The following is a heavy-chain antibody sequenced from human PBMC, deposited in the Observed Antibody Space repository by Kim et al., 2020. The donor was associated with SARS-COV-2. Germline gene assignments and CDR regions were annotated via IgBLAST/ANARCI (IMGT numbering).Heavy chain of an antibody. J-gene: IGHJ4*02. Sequence: AKARKTKHAASVKGRCTISSDHSKSIAYLQMNSLKTEDTAVYYCTRRDYWGQGTLVTVPS. CDR3: TRRDY. CDR2: AKARKT. V-gene: IGHV3-49*02.